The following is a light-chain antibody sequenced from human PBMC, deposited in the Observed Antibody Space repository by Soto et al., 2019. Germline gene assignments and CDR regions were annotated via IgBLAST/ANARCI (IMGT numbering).Light chain of an antibody. CDR1: QSFSRSY. J-gene: IGKJ2*01. V-gene: IGKV3-20*01. CDR2: GAS. Sequence: PGARATLSCRASQSFSRSYLAWYQQKPGQAPRLVIYGASSRATGIPDRFSGSGSGTDFTLTISRLEPEDFAVYYCQQYGTSGWTFGQGTKLEIK. CDR3: QQYGTSGWT.